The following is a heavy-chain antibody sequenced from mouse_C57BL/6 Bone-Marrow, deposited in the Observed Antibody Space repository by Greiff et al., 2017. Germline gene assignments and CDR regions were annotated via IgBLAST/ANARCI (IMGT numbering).Heavy chain of an antibody. CDR1: GYTFTSYW. CDR2: LDPSDRST. J-gene: IGHJ2*01. CDR3: ARGNGGDY. Sequence: VQLQQPGAELVKPGASVKLSCKASGYTFTSYWMQWVKQRPGQGLEWIGELDPSDRSTNYNPKFTGKATLTVDPSSRTAYMQLSSLTSEDAAVDYCARGNGGDYWGQGTTLTVSS. V-gene: IGHV1-50*01.